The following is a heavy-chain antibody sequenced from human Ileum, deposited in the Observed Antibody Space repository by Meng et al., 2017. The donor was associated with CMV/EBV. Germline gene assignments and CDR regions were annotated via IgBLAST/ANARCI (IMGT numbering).Heavy chain of an antibody. D-gene: IGHD2-21*02. Sequence: GGSLRLSCSASGFTFNRYNMNWVRQAPGKGLEWVSCISSSSSYIYYADSVKGRFTISRDNAKNSLYLQMNSLRAEDTAVYYCARDSMTYCGDDCYGDDWGQGTLVTVSS. CDR1: GFTFNRYN. V-gene: IGHV3-21*01. CDR3: ARDSMTYCGDDCYGDD. J-gene: IGHJ4*02. CDR2: ISSSSSYI.